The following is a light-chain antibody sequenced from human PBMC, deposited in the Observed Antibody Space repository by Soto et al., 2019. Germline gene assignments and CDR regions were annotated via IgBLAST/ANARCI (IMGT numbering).Light chain of an antibody. Sequence: QSALTQPASVSGSPGQSITISCTGTGSDVGGYNYVSWYQQHPGKAPKVMIYDVSNRPSGVSNRFSGSKSGNTASLTISGLQAEDEADYYCSSYTSASTPLVFGGLTKLTVL. J-gene: IGLJ2*01. V-gene: IGLV2-14*01. CDR2: DVS. CDR1: GSDVGGYNY. CDR3: SSYTSASTPLV.